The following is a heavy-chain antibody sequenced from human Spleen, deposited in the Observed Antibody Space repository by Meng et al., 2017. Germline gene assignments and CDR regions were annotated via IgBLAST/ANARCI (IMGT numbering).Heavy chain of an antibody. Sequence: QGQPRQWAAGLLKPSETLSLTCVVSGGSFSDYYWSWIRQPPGKGLEWIGEINHSGSTNYNPSLESRATISVDTSQNNLSLKLSSVTAADSAVYYCARGPTTMAHDFDYWGQGTLVTVSS. CDR3: ARGPTTMAHDFDY. D-gene: IGHD4-11*01. CDR1: GGSFSDYY. CDR2: INHSGST. V-gene: IGHV4-34*01. J-gene: IGHJ4*02.